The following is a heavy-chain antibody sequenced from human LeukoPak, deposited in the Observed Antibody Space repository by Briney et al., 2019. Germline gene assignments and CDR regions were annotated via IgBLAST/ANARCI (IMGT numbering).Heavy chain of an antibody. CDR2: IKSRTAGGTP. J-gene: IGHJ4*02. CDR3: TTEFGDKSRRYYFDY. D-gene: IGHD4-23*01. V-gene: IGHV3-15*01. CDR1: GFSFTNAW. Sequence: GGSLRLSCAASGFSFTNAWMSWVRQAPGKGLEWVGRIKSRTAGGTPDYAAPVKGSFISSRDDSKNTLFLQMNSLKTEDTALYYCTTEFGDKSRRYYFDYWGQGALVTVSS.